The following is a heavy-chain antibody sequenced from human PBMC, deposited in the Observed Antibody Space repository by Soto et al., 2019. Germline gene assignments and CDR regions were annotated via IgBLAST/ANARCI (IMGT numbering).Heavy chain of an antibody. J-gene: IGHJ1*01. CDR1: GYTFTSYY. V-gene: IGHV1-46*03. D-gene: IGHD1-26*01. CDR3: ARDSHGVGATTFAEYLQH. Sequence: GASVKVSCKASGYTFTSYYMHWVRQAPGQGLEWMGIINPSGGSTSYAQKFQGRVTMTRDTSTSTVYMELSSLRSEDTAVYYCARDSHGVGATTFAEYLQHWGHGTLVTVSS. CDR2: INPSGGST.